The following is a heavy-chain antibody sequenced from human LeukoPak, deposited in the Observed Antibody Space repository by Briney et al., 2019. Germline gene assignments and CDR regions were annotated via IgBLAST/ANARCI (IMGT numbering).Heavy chain of an antibody. V-gene: IGHV4-34*01. CDR3: VRDTQMYYFDSGGLGHFDF. D-gene: IGHD3-22*01. CDR1: GGSFRGYY. J-gene: IGHJ2*01. Sequence: PSDPLSLTCAVYGGSFRGYYWSGIRQPPGKGLEWIGEINHSGSTNYNPSLKSRVTIFVDTSKNQFCLTLSSLTAADTAVYYCVRDTQMYYFDSGGLGHFDFWGRGTIVTVSS. CDR2: INHSGST.